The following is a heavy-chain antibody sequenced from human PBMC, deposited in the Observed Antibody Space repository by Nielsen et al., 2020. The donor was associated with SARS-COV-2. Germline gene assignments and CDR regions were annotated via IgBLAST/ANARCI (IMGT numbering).Heavy chain of an antibody. CDR2: ISGSGGST. V-gene: IGHV3-23*01. D-gene: IGHD3-22*01. CDR1: GFTFSSYA. Sequence: GESLKISCAASGFTFSSYAMSWVRQAPGKGLEWVSAISGSGGSTYYADSVKGRFTISRDNSKNTLYLQMNSLRAEDTAVYYCARDGPRGHYYYDSSGYPTYYYYYGMDVWGQGTTVTVSS. CDR3: ARDGPRGHYYYDSSGYPTYYYYYGMDV. J-gene: IGHJ6*02.